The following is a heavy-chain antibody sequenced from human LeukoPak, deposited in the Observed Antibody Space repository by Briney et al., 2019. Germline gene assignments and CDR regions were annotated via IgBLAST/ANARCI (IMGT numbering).Heavy chain of an antibody. J-gene: IGHJ4*02. Sequence: SETLSLTCAVYGGSFSGYYWSWIRQPPGKGLEWIGEINHSGSTNYNPSLKSRVTISVDTSKNQFSLKLSSVTAADTAVYYCARGRMGSYYFDFWGRGTLVAVSS. CDR1: GGSFSGYY. D-gene: IGHD3-16*01. V-gene: IGHV4-34*01. CDR3: ARGRMGSYYFDF. CDR2: INHSGST.